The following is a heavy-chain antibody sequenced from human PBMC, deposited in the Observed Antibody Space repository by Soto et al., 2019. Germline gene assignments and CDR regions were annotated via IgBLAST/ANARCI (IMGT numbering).Heavy chain of an antibody. CDR1: GYSFTSYW. D-gene: IGHD6-13*01. J-gene: IGHJ6*03. Sequence: GESLKISCKGSGYSFTSYWIGWVRQMPGKGLEWMGIIYPGDSDTRYSPSFQGQVTISADKSIGTAYLQWSSLKASDTAMYYCARRVRGMRTNYYYYMDVWGKGTTVTVSS. CDR2: IYPGDSDT. CDR3: ARRVRGMRTNYYYYMDV. V-gene: IGHV5-51*01.